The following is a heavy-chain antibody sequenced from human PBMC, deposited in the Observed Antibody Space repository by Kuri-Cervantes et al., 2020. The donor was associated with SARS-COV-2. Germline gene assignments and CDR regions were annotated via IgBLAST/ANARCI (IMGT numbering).Heavy chain of an antibody. Sequence: GESLKISCAASGFTFSSYSMNWVRQAPGKGLEWVSSISSSSSTIYYADSVKGRFTISRDNAKNSLYLQMNSLRAEDTAVYYCARDRPYCSSTSCYSVDAFDIWGQGTMVTVSS. J-gene: IGHJ3*02. CDR2: ISSSSSTI. CDR1: GFTFSSYS. D-gene: IGHD2-2*01. V-gene: IGHV3-48*01. CDR3: ARDRPYCSSTSCYSVDAFDI.